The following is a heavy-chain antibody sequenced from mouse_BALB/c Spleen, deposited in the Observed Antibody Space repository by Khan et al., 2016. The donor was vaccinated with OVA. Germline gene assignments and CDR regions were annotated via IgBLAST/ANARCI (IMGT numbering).Heavy chain of an antibody. V-gene: IGHV3-5*02. D-gene: IGHD1-1*01. CDR1: GISITTGNYR. CDR3: ARDYGSLYWYFDV. CDR2: IYYSGTI. J-gene: IGHJ1*01. Sequence: VQLKQSGPGLVKPSQTVSLTCTVTGISITTGNYRWSWIRQFPGNKLEWIGNIYYSGTITYNPSLTSRTTITSNTSNSQFFLEMNSLTAEDAATYFCARDYGSLYWYFDVWGAGTTVTVSA.